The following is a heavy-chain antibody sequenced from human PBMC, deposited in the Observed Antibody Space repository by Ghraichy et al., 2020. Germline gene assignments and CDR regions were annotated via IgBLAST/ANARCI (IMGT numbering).Heavy chain of an antibody. CDR1: GGSISSYY. D-gene: IGHD1-26*01. CDR2: IYYSGST. CDR3: ARAPRSPYYSGSPRGYYYGMDV. J-gene: IGHJ6*02. Sequence: SETLSLTCTVSGGSISSYYWSWIRQPPGKGLEWIGYIYYSGSTNYNPSLKSRVTISVDTSKNQFSLKLSSVTAADTAVYYCARAPRSPYYSGSPRGYYYGMDVWGQGTTVTVSS. V-gene: IGHV4-59*01.